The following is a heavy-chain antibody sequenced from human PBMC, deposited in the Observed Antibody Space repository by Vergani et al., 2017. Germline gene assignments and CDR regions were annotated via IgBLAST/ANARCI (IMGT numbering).Heavy chain of an antibody. CDR3: AGRREHGSSGYYMGEYYFDY. J-gene: IGHJ4*02. CDR1: GGTFSSYA. CDR2: IIPILGIA. V-gene: IGHV1-69*04. D-gene: IGHD3-22*01. Sequence: QVQLVQSGAEVKKPGASVKVSCKASGGTFSSYAISWVRQAPGQGLEWMGRIIPILGIANYAQKFQGRVTITADKSTSTAYMERSSLRSEDTAVYYCAGRREHGSSGYYMGEYYFDYWGQGTLVTVSS.